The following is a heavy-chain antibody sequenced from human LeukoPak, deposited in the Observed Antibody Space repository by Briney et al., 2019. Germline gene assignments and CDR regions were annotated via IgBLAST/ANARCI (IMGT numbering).Heavy chain of an antibody. V-gene: IGHV3-73*01. CDR2: IRSKANSYAT. Sequence: GGSLRLSCAASGFTFSGSAMHWVRQASGKGLEWVGRIRSKANSYATAYAASVKGRFTISRDDSKSTAYLQMNSLKTEDTAVYYCTRRGTTNAIWGQGTLVTVSS. CDR1: GFTFSGSA. CDR3: TRRGTTNAI. J-gene: IGHJ4*02. D-gene: IGHD3-16*01.